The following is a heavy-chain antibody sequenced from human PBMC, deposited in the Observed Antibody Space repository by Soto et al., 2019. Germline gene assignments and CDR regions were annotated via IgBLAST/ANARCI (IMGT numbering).Heavy chain of an antibody. CDR2: IIPILGIA. Sequence: QVQLVQSGAEVKKPGSSVKVSCKASGGTFSSYTISWVRQAPGQGLEWMGRIIPILGIANYAQKFQGRVTITADKSTSTAHMELSSLRSEDTAVYYCASSILGYCSGGSGHDVVYWGQGTLVTVSS. D-gene: IGHD2-15*01. CDR3: ASSILGYCSGGSGHDVVY. CDR1: GGTFSSYT. J-gene: IGHJ4*02. V-gene: IGHV1-69*02.